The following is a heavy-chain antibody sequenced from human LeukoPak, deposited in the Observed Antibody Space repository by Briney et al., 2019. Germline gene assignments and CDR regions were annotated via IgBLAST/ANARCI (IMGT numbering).Heavy chain of an antibody. CDR2: IYYSGST. J-gene: IGHJ4*02. Sequence: SETLSLTCTVSGGSISSGGYYWSWIRQHPGKGLEWIGYIYYSGSTYYNPSLKSRVTISVDTSKNQFSLKLSSVTAADTAVYYCARDVASSGYYWDWGQGTLVTVSS. CDR3: ARDVASSGYYWD. D-gene: IGHD3-22*01. V-gene: IGHV4-31*03. CDR1: GGSISSGGYY.